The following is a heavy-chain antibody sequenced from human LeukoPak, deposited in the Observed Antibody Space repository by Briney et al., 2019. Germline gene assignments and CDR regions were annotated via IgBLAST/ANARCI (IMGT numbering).Heavy chain of an antibody. D-gene: IGHD6-13*01. CDR1: GFTFSIYG. CDR3: AKGPDSSS. J-gene: IGHJ4*02. Sequence: PGRSLRLSCAASGFTFSIYGMHWVRQAPGKGLEWVAVISYDGSNKYYADSVKGRFTISRDNSKNTLYLQMNSLRAEDTAVYYCAKGPDSSSWGQGTLVTVSS. V-gene: IGHV3-30*18. CDR2: ISYDGSNK.